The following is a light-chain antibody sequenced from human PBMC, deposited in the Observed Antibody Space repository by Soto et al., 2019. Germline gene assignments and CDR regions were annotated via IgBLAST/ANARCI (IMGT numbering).Light chain of an antibody. CDR3: SSYTSISTYV. J-gene: IGLJ1*01. CDR2: EVS. Sequence: QSALTQPASVSGSPGQSITISCTGTSGDVGGYYYVSWYQQLPGKAPKLMISEVSNRPSGVSNPFSGSKSGNTASLTISGLLAEDEADYYCSSYTSISTYVFGTGTQLTVL. CDR1: SGDVGGYYY. V-gene: IGLV2-14*01.